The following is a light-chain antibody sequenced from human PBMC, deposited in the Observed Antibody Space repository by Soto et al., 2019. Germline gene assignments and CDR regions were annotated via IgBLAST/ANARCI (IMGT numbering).Light chain of an antibody. Sequence: ENLLTQSPATPSLSPRGRATPSRRARPSVGGHLAWYQQKPGQAPRLLIYDASDRATGIPARFSGSGSETDFTLTISSLEPDDFAVYYCQQRNNWPPSITFGQGTRLEIK. J-gene: IGKJ5*01. CDR2: DAS. V-gene: IGKV3-11*01. CDR3: QQRNNWPPSIT. CDR1: PSVGGH.